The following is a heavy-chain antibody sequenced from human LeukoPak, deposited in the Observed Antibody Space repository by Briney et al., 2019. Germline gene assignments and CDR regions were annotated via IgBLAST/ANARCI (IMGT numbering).Heavy chain of an antibody. D-gene: IGHD3-10*01. V-gene: IGHV3-49*04. CDR2: IRGKAYGATT. CDR1: GFTFGGYS. J-gene: IGHJ4*02. CDR3: TSSFGQLSFFDY. Sequence: PGGSLRLSCSTSGFTFGGYSMSWVRQAPGKGLEWVGFIRGKAYGATTEYAASVKGRFTISRDDSKSIAYLQMNSLKTEDTAAYYCTSSFGQLSFFDYWGQGTLVTVSS.